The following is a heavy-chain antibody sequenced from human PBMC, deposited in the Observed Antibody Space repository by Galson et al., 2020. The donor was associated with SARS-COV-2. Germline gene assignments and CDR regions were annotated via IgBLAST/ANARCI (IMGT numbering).Heavy chain of an antibody. V-gene: IGHV4-61*02. CDR1: GASIRSGRYH. CDR2: IYTSGNT. CDR3: ARGEFLELYYYGMDV. Sequence: SETLSLTCTVSGASIRSGRYHWSWIRQPAGKGLESIGRIYTSGNTNYNPSLKSRVTISLDTSKNQFSLRLRSVTAADTAVYYCARGEFLELYYYGMDVWGQGTTVTVSS. J-gene: IGHJ6*02. D-gene: IGHD3-3*01.